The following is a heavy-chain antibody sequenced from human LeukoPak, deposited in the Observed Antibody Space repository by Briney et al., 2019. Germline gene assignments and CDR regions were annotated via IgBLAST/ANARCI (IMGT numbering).Heavy chain of an antibody. CDR1: GFTFSSYA. D-gene: IGHD1-26*01. CDR3: ARDSVGHAFDI. Sequence: GGSLRLSCAASGFTFSSYAMHWVRQAPGKGLEWVAVISYDGSNKYYADSVKGRFTISRDNSKNTLYLQMNSLRAEDTAVYYCARDSVGHAFDIWGQGTMVTVSS. CDR2: ISYDGSNK. V-gene: IGHV3-30*04. J-gene: IGHJ3*02.